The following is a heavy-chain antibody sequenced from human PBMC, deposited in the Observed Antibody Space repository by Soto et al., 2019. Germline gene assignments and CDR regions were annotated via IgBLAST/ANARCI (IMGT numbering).Heavy chain of an antibody. J-gene: IGHJ4*02. CDR3: ARGPGTGGSGLSAFDY. CDR1: GGSISSGAYY. CDR2: IYYSGST. Sequence: SETLSLTCTVSGGSISSGAYYWSWIRQHPGKGLEWIGYIYYSGSTYYNPSLVSRVTISVDTSKNQFSLKLSSMTAADTAVYYCARGPGTGGSGLSAFDYWGQGTLVTVSS. D-gene: IGHD3-10*01. V-gene: IGHV4-31*03.